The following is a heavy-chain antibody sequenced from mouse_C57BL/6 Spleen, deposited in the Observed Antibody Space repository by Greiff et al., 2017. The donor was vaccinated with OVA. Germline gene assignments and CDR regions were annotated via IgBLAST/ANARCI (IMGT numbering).Heavy chain of an antibody. Sequence: QVQLQQPGAELVRPGTSVKLSCKASGYTFTSYWMHWVKQRPGQGLEWIGVIDPSDSYTNYNQKFKGKATLTVDTSSSTAYMQLSSLTSEDSAVYCCARGTTVVANAMDYWGQGTSVTVSS. D-gene: IGHD1-1*01. J-gene: IGHJ4*01. CDR2: IDPSDSYT. V-gene: IGHV1-59*01. CDR1: GYTFTSYW. CDR3: ARGTTVVANAMDY.